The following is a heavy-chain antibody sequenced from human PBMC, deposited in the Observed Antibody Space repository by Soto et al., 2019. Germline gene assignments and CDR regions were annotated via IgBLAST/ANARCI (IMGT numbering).Heavy chain of an antibody. V-gene: IGHV3-49*03. J-gene: IGHJ4*02. D-gene: IGHD3-22*01. Sequence: PGGSLRLSCTASGFTFGDYAMSWFRQAPGKGLEWVGFIRSKAYGGTTEYAASVKGRFTISRDDSKSIAYLQMNSLKTEDTAVYYCTRVAEWYYYDSSGDRFDYWGQGTLVTVSS. CDR3: TRVAEWYYYDSSGDRFDY. CDR1: GFTFGDYA. CDR2: IRSKAYGGTT.